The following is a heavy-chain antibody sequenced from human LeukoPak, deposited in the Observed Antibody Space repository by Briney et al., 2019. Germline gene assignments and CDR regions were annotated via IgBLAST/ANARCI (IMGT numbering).Heavy chain of an antibody. CDR3: AREVLTGNDAFDI. D-gene: IGHD1-20*01. Sequence: ASVKVSCKASGYTFTSYAMHWVRQAPGQRLEWMGWINAGNGNTKYSQKFQGRVTITRDTSASTAYMELSSLRSEDTAVYYCAREVLTGNDAFDIWGQGTMVTVSS. V-gene: IGHV1-3*01. CDR2: INAGNGNT. CDR1: GYTFTSYA. J-gene: IGHJ3*02.